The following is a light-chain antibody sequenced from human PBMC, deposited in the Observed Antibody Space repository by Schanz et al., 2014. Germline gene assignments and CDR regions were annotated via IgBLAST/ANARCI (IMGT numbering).Light chain of an antibody. J-gene: IGLJ2*01. CDR2: EVT. CDR3: SSYASSRTVI. V-gene: IGLV2-14*01. Sequence: QSALTQPASASGSPGQSVTISCTGTSSDVGGYNFVSWYQQHPGKAPKLMIYEVTKRPSGVSNRFSGSKSGNTASLTISGLQAEDEADYYCSSYASSRTVIFGGGTKLTVL. CDR1: SSDVGGYNF.